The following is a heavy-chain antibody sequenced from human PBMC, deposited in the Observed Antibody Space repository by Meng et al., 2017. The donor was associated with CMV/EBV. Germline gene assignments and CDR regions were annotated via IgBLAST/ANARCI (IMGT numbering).Heavy chain of an antibody. CDR3: ARGGDSSVNTKRDYYYGMDV. CDR2: IYYSGST. V-gene: IGHV4-39*07. J-gene: IGHJ6*02. Sequence: SETLSLTCTVSGGSISSSSYYWGWIRQPPGKGLEWIGSIYYSGSTYYNPSLKSRVTISVDTSKNQFSLKLSSVTAADTAVYYCARGGDSSVNTKRDYYYGMDVWGQGTTVTVSS. CDR1: GGSISSSSYY. D-gene: IGHD3-22*01.